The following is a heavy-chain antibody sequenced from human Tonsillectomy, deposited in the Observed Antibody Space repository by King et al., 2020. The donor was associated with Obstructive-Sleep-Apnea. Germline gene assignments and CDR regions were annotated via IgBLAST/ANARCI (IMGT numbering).Heavy chain of an antibody. CDR1: GASSSSNNW. J-gene: IGHJ6*02. CDR2: IYHRGST. CDR3: VREAPIYRYGMDV. D-gene: IGHD2-2*02. V-gene: IGHV4-4*02. Sequence: QLQESGPGLVKPSGTLSLTCAVSGASSSSNNWWSWVRQPPGKGLEWSGEIYHRGSTNYNPSLKSRVTISVEKSQNQFSLKLTSVTAADTAVYYCVREAPIYRYGMDVWGQGTTVTVSS.